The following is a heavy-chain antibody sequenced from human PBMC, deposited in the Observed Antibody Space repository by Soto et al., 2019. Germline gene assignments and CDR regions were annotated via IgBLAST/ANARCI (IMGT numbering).Heavy chain of an antibody. CDR2: ISGSGGST. V-gene: IGHV3-23*01. D-gene: IGHD3-10*01. J-gene: IGHJ6*02. Sequence: GGPLRLSCAASGFTFSSYAMSWVRQAPGKGLEWVSAISGSGGSTYYADSVKGRFTISRDNSKNTLYLQMNSLRAEDTAVYYCAKAYYYGSGSYPPGGMDVWGQGTTVTVSS. CDR1: GFTFSSYA. CDR3: AKAYYYGSGSYPPGGMDV.